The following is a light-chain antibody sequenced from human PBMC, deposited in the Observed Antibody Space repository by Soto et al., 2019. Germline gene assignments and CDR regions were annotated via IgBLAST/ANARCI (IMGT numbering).Light chain of an antibody. Sequence: TQALGPLYLSPGERATLSCRSSQSVSSTSLAWYQQKPGLAPRLLIYGASSRATGIPDRFSGSGSGTDFTLTITRLEAEDFAVYYCQQYGSSPWTFGQGTKVDIK. V-gene: IGKV3-20*01. CDR3: QQYGSSPWT. J-gene: IGKJ1*01. CDR1: QSVSSTS. CDR2: GAS.